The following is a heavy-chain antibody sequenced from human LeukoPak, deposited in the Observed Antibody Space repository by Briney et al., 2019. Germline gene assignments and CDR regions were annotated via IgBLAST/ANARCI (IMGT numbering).Heavy chain of an antibody. J-gene: IGHJ4*02. Sequence: SETLSLTCTVSGGSISSSSYYWGWIRQPPGEGLEWIGSIYYSGSTFSTPSLKSRVTISVDTSKNQFSLKLTSVIVADTAVYYCARGYCTGGSCYWGDYWGQGTLVTVSS. V-gene: IGHV4-39*07. CDR1: GGSISSSSYY. CDR2: IYYSGST. CDR3: ARGYCTGGSCYWGDY. D-gene: IGHD2-15*01.